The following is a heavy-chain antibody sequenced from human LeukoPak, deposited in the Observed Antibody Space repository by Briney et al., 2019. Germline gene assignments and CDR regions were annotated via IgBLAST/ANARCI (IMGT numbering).Heavy chain of an antibody. D-gene: IGHD3-22*01. CDR1: GYTFTGYY. CDR3: ATLSSYYYDSSGYYNIINYFDY. J-gene: IGHJ4*02. V-gene: IGHV1-2*06. Sequence: ASVKVSCKASGYTFTGYYMHWVRQAPGQGLEWMGRINPNSGGTNYAQKFQGRVTMTRDTSISTAYMELSRLRSDDTAVYYCATLSSYYYDSSGYYNIINYFDYWGQGTLVTVFS. CDR2: INPNSGGT.